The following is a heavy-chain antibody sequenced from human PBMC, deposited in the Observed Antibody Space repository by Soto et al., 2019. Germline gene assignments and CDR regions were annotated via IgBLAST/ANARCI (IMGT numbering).Heavy chain of an antibody. V-gene: IGHV3-53*01. J-gene: IGHJ4*02. Sequence: PGRSLRLSCAVSGITVSSYYMSWVRQAAGKGLEWVSVIYAGTITYYADSVKGRFTIYRDNSKNTLNLEMNSLRVEDTAVYYCAGMHDGISGTISDYSGQRTLVPVSS. CDR3: AGMHDGISGTISDY. CDR1: GITVSSYY. CDR2: IYAGTIT. D-gene: IGHD2-15*01.